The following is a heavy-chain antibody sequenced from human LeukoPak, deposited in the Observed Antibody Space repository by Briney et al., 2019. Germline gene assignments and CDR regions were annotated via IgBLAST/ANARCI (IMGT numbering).Heavy chain of an antibody. D-gene: IGHD3-3*01. J-gene: IGHJ4*02. CDR1: GGSVNSGSYC. CDR3: ARDIRYYDFWSGYPPGHFVYYFDY. Sequence: PSETLSLTCTVSGGSVNSGSYCWTWIRQPPGKGLEWIGYIYYSGSTNYNPSLKSRVTISIDTSKNRFSLRLSSVTAADTAVYYCARDIRYYDFWSGYPPGHFVYYFDYWGQGTLVTVSS. V-gene: IGHV4-61*01. CDR2: IYYSGST.